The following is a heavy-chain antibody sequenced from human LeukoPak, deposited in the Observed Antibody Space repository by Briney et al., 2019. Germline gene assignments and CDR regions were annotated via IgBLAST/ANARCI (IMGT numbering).Heavy chain of an antibody. CDR2: IYKSGST. J-gene: IGHJ4*02. D-gene: IGHD3-22*01. CDR3: AREEYFQDSNGYSYYFHS. Sequence: KPSETLSLTCTVSGGSIGRDYWSWIRQSAGKGLEWIGRIYKSGSTNYNPSFRSRVTMSVDTSKNQFSLSVTSVTAADTAVYYCAREEYFQDSNGYSYYFHSWGQGSLVTVSS. CDR1: GGSIGRDY. V-gene: IGHV4-4*07.